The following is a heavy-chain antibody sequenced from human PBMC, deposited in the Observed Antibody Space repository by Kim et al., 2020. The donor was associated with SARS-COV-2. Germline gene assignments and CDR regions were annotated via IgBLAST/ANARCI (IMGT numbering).Heavy chain of an antibody. J-gene: IGHJ6*02. V-gene: IGHV1-69*04. Sequence: SVKVSCKASGGTFSSYTISWVRQAPGQGLEWMGRIIPILGIANYAQKFQGRVTTTADKSTSTAYMELSSLRSEDTAVYYCARDRSSSWSQNMDVWGQGTTVTVSS. CDR2: IIPILGIA. CDR1: GGTFSSYT. D-gene: IGHD6-13*01. CDR3: ARDRSSSWSQNMDV.